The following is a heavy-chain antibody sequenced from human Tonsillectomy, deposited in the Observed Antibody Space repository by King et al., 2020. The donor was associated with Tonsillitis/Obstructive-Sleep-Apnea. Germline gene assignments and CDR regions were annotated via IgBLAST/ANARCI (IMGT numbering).Heavy chain of an antibody. D-gene: IGHD2-2*01. J-gene: IGHJ4*02. Sequence: TLKESGPTLVKPTQTLTLTCTFSGFSLSTSGVGVGWIRQPPGKALEWLALIYWDDDKRYSPSLKSRLTITKDTSKNQVVLTTTNMGPVDTATYYCAHRQYCSSTSCYAFDYWGQGTLVTVSS. CDR3: AHRQYCSSTSCYAFDY. V-gene: IGHV2-5*02. CDR2: IYWDDDK. CDR1: GFSLSTSGVG.